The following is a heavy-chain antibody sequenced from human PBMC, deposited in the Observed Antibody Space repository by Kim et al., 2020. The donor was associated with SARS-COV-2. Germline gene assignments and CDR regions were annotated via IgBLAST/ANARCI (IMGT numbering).Heavy chain of an antibody. CDR3: ARRAISVAGGGFDF. D-gene: IGHD6-19*01. V-gene: IGHV4-39*01. Sequence: SETLSLTCSVSGGSFISSSHRWGWVRQPPGKGLEWIGTIDYSGTTYYNPSLRSRVTISQDTSRNQFSLKLDSVTAADTAVYYCARRAISVAGGGFDFWGQGTLVTVSS. CDR1: GGSFISSSHR. J-gene: IGHJ4*02. CDR2: IDYSGTT.